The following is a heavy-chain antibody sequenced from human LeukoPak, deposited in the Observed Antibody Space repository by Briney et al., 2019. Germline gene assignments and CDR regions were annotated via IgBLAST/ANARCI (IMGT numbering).Heavy chain of an antibody. CDR1: GFTFSSYG. J-gene: IGHJ4*02. CDR3: ARGSGYFGPGSNYQFDY. Sequence: GGSLRLSCAASGFTFSSYGMHWVRQTPGKGLEWVALISFDGSIEYYADSVKGRFTFSRDNSKNTLFLQMNSLRPEDTAVYYCARGSGYFGPGSNYQFDYWGQGSLVTISS. V-gene: IGHV3-30*03. CDR2: ISFDGSIE. D-gene: IGHD3-10*01.